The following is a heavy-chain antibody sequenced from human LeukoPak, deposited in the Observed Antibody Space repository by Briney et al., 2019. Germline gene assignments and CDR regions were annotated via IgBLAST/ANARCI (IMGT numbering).Heavy chain of an antibody. CDR1: GGSFSTYA. J-gene: IGHJ2*01. D-gene: IGHD4-17*01. Sequence: SVKVSCKASGGSFSTYAISWMRQAPGQGFEWMGGIIPMLGTTNYAERLQGRVTIIAEESTSTVYMELSSLKSDDTAVYYCARAGDGDYALDLWGRGTLVTVSS. V-gene: IGHV1-69*13. CDR2: IIPMLGTT. CDR3: ARAGDGDYALDL.